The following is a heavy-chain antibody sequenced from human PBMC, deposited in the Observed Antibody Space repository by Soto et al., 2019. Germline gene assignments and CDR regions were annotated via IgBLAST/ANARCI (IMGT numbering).Heavy chain of an antibody. V-gene: IGHV1-69*02. CDR3: AKANPSGYDRPTWYYYYMDV. CDR1: GGTFSSYT. CDR2: IIPILGIA. J-gene: IGHJ6*03. D-gene: IGHD5-12*01. Sequence: ASVKVSCKASGGTFSSYTIIWVRQAPGQGLEWMGRIIPILGIANYAQKFQGRVTITADKSTSTAYMELSSLRSEDTAVYYCAKANPSGYDRPTWYYYYMDVWGKGTTVTVSS.